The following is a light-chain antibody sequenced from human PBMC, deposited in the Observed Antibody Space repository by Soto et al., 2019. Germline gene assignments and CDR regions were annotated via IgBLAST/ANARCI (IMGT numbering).Light chain of an antibody. CDR2: MAS. Sequence: DVQMTQSPSTLSASIGDTVTITCRASQTIVTWLAWYQQKPGRPPKLLIYMASILESGVPSRFSGHGSGTEFTLTISGLQPDDLATYYCQQYYSYPKTFGEGTKLDI. V-gene: IGKV1-5*03. CDR1: QTIVTW. J-gene: IGKJ2*01. CDR3: QQYYSYPKT.